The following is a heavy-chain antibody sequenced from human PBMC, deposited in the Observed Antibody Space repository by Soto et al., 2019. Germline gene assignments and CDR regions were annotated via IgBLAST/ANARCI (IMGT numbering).Heavy chain of an antibody. D-gene: IGHD1-26*01. V-gene: IGHV5-51*01. CDR2: IYPDDSDT. Sequence: GESLKISCNGSGYNFTNYWIGWVRQMPGKGLEWMGIIYPDDSDTRYSPSFQGQVTISVDKSISAAYLQWGSLKASDTAMYFCARQEGATVLFYYCMDVWGQGTTVTVSS. CDR1: GYNFTNYW. CDR3: ARQEGATVLFYYCMDV. J-gene: IGHJ6*02.